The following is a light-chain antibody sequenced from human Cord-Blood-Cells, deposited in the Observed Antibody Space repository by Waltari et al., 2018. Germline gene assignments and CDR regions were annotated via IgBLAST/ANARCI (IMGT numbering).Light chain of an antibody. J-gene: IGLJ7*01. CDR1: NSDVGSYNL. Sequence: QSALTQPASVSGSPGQSITISCTGTNSDVGSYNLVSWYQQHPGKAPKLMIYEGSKRPSGVSNRFAGSKSGNTASLTISGLQAEDEADYYCCSYAGSSTLAVFGGGTQLTVL. CDR3: CSYAGSSTLAV. V-gene: IGLV2-23*01. CDR2: EGS.